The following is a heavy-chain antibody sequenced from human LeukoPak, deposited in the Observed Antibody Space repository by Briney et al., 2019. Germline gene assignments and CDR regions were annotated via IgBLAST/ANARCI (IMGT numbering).Heavy chain of an antibody. CDR1: GDSVSSNSAA. J-gene: IGHJ6*04. D-gene: IGHD6-13*01. Sequence: SQTLSLTCAISGDSVSSNSAAWNWIRQSPSRGLELLGRTYYRSKWYNDYAVSVKSRITINPNTSKNQSSLQLNSVTPADTAVYYCARDYAEAASYYYDGMDVWGRGPTVPVSS. CDR3: ARDYAEAASYYYDGMDV. V-gene: IGHV6-1*01. CDR2: TYYRSKWYN.